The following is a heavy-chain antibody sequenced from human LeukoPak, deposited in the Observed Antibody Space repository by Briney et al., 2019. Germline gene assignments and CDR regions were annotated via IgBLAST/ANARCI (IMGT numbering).Heavy chain of an antibody. V-gene: IGHV4-59*01. Sequence: PSETLSVTCTVSGGSISSYYWSGIRQPPGKGLEWIGYIYYSGSTNYNPSLKSRVTISVDTSKNQFSLKLSSVTAADTAVYYCARGCSSTSCYGLYYFDYWGQGTLVTVSS. CDR3: ARGCSSTSCYGLYYFDY. J-gene: IGHJ4*02. D-gene: IGHD2-2*01. CDR1: GGSISSYY. CDR2: IYYSGST.